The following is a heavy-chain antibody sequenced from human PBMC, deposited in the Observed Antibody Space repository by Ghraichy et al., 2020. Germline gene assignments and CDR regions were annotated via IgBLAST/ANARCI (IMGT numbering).Heavy chain of an antibody. D-gene: IGHD3-9*01. CDR1: GFTFSNYA. CDR2: ISGAGDST. V-gene: IGHV3-23*01. J-gene: IGHJ4*02. CDR3: ATRPDYDILTGYGGLDY. Sequence: GGSLRLSCAVSGFTFSNYAMTWVRQAPGKGLEWVSAISGAGDSTFYGDSVKGRFTISRDNSKNTLYLQINSLGDEDTAVYYCATRPDYDILTGYGGLDYWGQGTLVTVSS.